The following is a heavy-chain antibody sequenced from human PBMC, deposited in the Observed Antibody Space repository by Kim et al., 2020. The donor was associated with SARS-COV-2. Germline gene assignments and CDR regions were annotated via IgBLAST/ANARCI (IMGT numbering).Heavy chain of an antibody. CDR3: ASTRPPYSSSWYGDDAFDI. D-gene: IGHD6-13*01. CDR1: GGSISSSSYY. J-gene: IGHJ3*02. V-gene: IGHV4-39*07. Sequence: SETLSLTCTVSGGSISSSSYYWGWIRQPPGKGLEWIGSIYYSGSTYYNPSLKSRVTISVDTSKNQFSLKLSSVTAADTAVYYCASTRPPYSSSWYGDDAFDIWGQGTMVTVSS. CDR2: IYYSGST.